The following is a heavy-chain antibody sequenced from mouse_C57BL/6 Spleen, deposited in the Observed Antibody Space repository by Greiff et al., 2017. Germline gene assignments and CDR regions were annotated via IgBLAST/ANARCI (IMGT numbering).Heavy chain of an antibody. D-gene: IGHD1-1*01. J-gene: IGHJ1*03. CDR3: ARMRAVVPIDG. V-gene: IGHV1-59*01. CDR1: GYTFISYW. Sequence: QVQLQQPGAELVRPGTSVKLSCKASGYTFISYWMHWVKQRPGQGLEWIGVIDPSDSYTNYNQKFKGKATLTVDTSSSTAYMQLSSLTSEDSAVYYCARMRAVVPIDGGGTGTTVTVSS. CDR2: IDPSDSYT.